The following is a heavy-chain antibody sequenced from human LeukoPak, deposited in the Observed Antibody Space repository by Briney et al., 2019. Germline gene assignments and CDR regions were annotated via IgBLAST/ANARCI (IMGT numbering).Heavy chain of an antibody. Sequence: ASVKVSCKASGYTFTSYDINWVRQATGQGLEWMGWMNPYSGNTGYAQKFQGRVTMTTDTSTSTAYMELRSLRSDDTAVYYCARDGSSYGETVNDYWGQGTLVTVSS. CDR1: GYTFTSYD. CDR3: ARDGSSYGETVNDY. CDR2: MNPYSGNT. J-gene: IGHJ4*02. D-gene: IGHD4-17*01. V-gene: IGHV1-8*02.